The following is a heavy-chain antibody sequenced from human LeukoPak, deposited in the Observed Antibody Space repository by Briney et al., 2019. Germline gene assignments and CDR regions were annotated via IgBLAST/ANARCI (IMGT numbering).Heavy chain of an antibody. CDR3: ATLYGGGYFDY. Sequence: SETLSLTCTVSGGSIRSYYWSWIRQPAGKGLEWIGRIYTSGSTNYNPSLKSRVTISVDKSKNQFSLKLSSLTASDTAVYYCATLYGGGYFDYWGQGTLVTVSS. CDR1: GGSIRSYY. D-gene: IGHD3-10*02. J-gene: IGHJ4*02. CDR2: IYTSGST. V-gene: IGHV4-4*07.